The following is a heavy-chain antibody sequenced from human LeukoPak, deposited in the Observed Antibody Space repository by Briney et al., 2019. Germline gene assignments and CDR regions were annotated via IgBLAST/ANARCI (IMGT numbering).Heavy chain of an antibody. CDR1: GFTFSSYW. J-gene: IGHJ1*01. CDR2: IKQDGSEK. D-gene: IGHD3-3*01. CDR3: ARSFWSGYYTVEYFQH. V-gene: IGHV3-7*01. Sequence: GGSLRLSCAASGFTFSSYWMSWVRQAPGKGLEWVANIKQDGSEKYYVDSVKGRFTISRDNAKNSLYLQMNSLRAEDTAVYYCARSFWSGYYTVEYFQHWGRGTLVTVSS.